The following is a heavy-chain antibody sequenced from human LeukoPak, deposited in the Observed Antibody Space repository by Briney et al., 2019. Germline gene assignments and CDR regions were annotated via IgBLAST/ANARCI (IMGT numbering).Heavy chain of an antibody. CDR2: ISSSGSTI. J-gene: IGHJ4*02. Sequence: GALRLSCAASGFTFSNAWMSWVRQAPGKGLEWVSYISSSGSTIYYADSVKGRFTISRDNAKNSLYLQMNSLRAEDTAVYYCARDFGYYYDSSGIDYWGQGTLVTVSS. D-gene: IGHD3-22*01. CDR1: GFTFSNAW. V-gene: IGHV3-11*01. CDR3: ARDFGYYYDSSGIDY.